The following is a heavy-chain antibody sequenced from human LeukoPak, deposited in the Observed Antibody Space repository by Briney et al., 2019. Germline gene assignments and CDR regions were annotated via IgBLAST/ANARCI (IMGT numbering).Heavy chain of an antibody. CDR3: ARDGRQHSGTGWFDT. J-gene: IGHJ5*02. CDR1: GYTFTGYY. D-gene: IGHD1-14*01. Sequence: GASVKVSCKASGYTFTGYYMHLVRQAPGQALEWMGWINPNSGGTNYAQKSQCRVTMTRDTSLSTAYMELSRLRSDDTAVYYCARDGRQHSGTGWFDTWGQGTLVTVSS. V-gene: IGHV1-2*02. CDR2: INPNSGGT.